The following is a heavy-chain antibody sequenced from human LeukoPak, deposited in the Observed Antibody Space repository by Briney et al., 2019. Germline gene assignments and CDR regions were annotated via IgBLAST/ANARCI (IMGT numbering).Heavy chain of an antibody. V-gene: IGHV4-59*08. D-gene: IGHD4-23*01. Sequence: SETLSLTCTVSGGSLSNYYWSWVRQPPGKGLEWIAYIHDTGRTNYNPSLNRRVTISIDTSKNQLSLTLYSVTAADTAMYYCARHPSWPAYGGAFDYWGLGTLVIVSS. CDR2: IHDTGRT. CDR1: GGSLSNYY. J-gene: IGHJ4*02. CDR3: ARHPSWPAYGGAFDY.